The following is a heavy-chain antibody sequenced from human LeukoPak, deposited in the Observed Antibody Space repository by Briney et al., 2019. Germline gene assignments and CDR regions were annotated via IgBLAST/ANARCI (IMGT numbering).Heavy chain of an antibody. J-gene: IGHJ6*03. CDR3: AKEASYGNIYYYYYMDV. CDR1: GFTFSSYG. CDR2: ISYDGSNK. Sequence: GRSLRLSCAASGFTFSSYGMHWLRQAPGKGLEWVAVISYDGSNKYYADSVKGRFTISRDNSKNPLYLQMTSLRADDTAVYYCAKEASYGNIYYYYYMDVWGKGTTVTVSS. V-gene: IGHV3-30*18. D-gene: IGHD5-18*01.